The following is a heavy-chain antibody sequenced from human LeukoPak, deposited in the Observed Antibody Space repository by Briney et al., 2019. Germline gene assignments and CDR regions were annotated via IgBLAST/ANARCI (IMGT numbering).Heavy chain of an antibody. V-gene: IGHV4-34*01. CDR3: ARDIRYYDSTGGDAFDI. J-gene: IGHJ3*02. Sequence: PSETLSLTCAVYGGSFSGYYWSWIRQPPGKGLEWIGEINHSGSTNYNPSLKSRVTISVDTSKNQFSLKLSSVTAADTAVYYCARDIRYYDSTGGDAFDIWGQGTMVTISS. CDR1: GGSFSGYY. CDR2: INHSGST. D-gene: IGHD3-22*01.